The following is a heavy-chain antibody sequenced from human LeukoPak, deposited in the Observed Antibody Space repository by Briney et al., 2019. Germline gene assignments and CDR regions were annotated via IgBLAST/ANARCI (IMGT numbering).Heavy chain of an antibody. J-gene: IGHJ4*02. CDR3: ARHANYGSGSYYNEFDY. V-gene: IGHV4-39*01. Sequence: SETLSLTCTVSGGSISSSSYYWGWIRQPPGKGLEWIGSIYYSGSTNYNPSLKSRVTISVDTSKNQFSLKLSSVTAADTAVYYCARHANYGSGSYYNEFDYWGQGTLVTVSS. CDR1: GGSISSSSYY. D-gene: IGHD3-10*01. CDR2: IYYSGST.